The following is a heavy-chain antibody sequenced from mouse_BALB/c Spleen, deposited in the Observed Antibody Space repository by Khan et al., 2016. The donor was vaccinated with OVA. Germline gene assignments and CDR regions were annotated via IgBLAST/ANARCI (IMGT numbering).Heavy chain of an antibody. Sequence: QIQLVQSGPDLKTPGETVKISCKASGYTFTNYGINWVKQASGKGLKWMGWIYTYTGEPTYADDFKGRFACSLETSASTAYLQINNLKNEDTATSCCARGGRGAIDYWGQGPSVTVSS. D-gene: IGHD3-3*01. CDR3: ARGGRGAIDY. V-gene: IGHV9-3-1*01. CDR1: GYTFTNYG. CDR2: IYTYTGEP. J-gene: IGHJ4*01.